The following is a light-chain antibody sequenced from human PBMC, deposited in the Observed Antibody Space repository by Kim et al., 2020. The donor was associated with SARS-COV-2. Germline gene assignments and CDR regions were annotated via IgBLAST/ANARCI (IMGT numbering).Light chain of an antibody. CDR3: QSADITGTSRI. Sequence: PGQTARITCSGEALPKQFGYLYQQRPGRAPIFVLYRDKERPSWIPERFSGSRSGTTLTLTITGVQTEDEADYFCQSADITGTSRIFGGGTQLTVL. J-gene: IGLJ2*01. CDR2: RDK. CDR1: ALPKQF. V-gene: IGLV3-25*03.